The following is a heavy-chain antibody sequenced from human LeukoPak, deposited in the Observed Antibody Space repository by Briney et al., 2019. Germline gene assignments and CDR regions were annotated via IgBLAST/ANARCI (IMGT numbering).Heavy chain of an antibody. Sequence: GGSLRLSCAASGFTVSSNYMSWVRQAPGKGLEWVSVIYSGGSTYYADSVKGRSTISRDNSKNTLYLQMNSLRAEDTAVYYCARVRSYGTFDYWGQGTLVTVSS. V-gene: IGHV3-53*01. CDR3: ARVRSYGTFDY. J-gene: IGHJ4*02. D-gene: IGHD5-18*01. CDR1: GFTVSSNY. CDR2: IYSGGST.